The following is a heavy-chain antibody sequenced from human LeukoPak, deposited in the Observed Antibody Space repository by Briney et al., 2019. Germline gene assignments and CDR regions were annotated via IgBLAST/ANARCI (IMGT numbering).Heavy chain of an antibody. D-gene: IGHD3-3*01. CDR1: GFTFGRYW. CDR3: ARDQYDTWSRRGNFDS. CDR2: IKLDGSEK. Sequence: GGSLRLSCVASGFTFGRYWMSWVRQAPGKGLEWVANIKLDGSEKNYVDSVKGRFTISRDNTKNSLYLQMDSLRAEDTAVFYCARDQYDTWSRRGNFDSWGQGTLVIVSS. V-gene: IGHV3-7*03. J-gene: IGHJ4*02.